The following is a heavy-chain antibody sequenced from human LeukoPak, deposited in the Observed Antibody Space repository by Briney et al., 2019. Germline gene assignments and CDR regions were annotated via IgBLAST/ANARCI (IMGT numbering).Heavy chain of an antibody. CDR2: ISYDGSNK. V-gene: IGHV3-30*18. CDR1: GFTFSIYG. CDR3: AKGGLRYYDWALPNGGMDV. Sequence: GGSLRLSCAASGFTFSIYGMHWVRQAPGKGLEWVAVISYDGSNKYYADSVKGRFTISRDISKNPLFLKKTRMRAEDTAVYYCAKGGLRYYDWALPNGGMDVWGQGTTVTVSS. D-gene: IGHD3-9*01. J-gene: IGHJ6*02.